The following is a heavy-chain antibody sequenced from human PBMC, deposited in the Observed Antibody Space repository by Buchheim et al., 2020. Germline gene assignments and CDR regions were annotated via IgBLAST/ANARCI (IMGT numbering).Heavy chain of an antibody. V-gene: IGHV3-7*01. CDR2: IKQDGSEK. D-gene: IGHD3-3*01. CDR3: ARDYYDFWSGYTYYGMDV. CDR1: GFTFSSYW. J-gene: IGHJ6*02. Sequence: EVQLVESGGGLVQPGGSLRLSCAASGFTFSSYWMSWVRQAPGKGLEWVANIKQDGSEKCYVDSVKGRFTISRDNAKNSLYLQMNSLRAEDTAVYYCARDYYDFWSGYTYYGMDVWGQGTT.